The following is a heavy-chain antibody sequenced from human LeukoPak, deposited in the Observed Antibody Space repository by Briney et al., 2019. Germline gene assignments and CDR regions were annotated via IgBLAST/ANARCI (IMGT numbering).Heavy chain of an antibody. V-gene: IGHV3-30-3*01. CDR3: ARGDSFTMLRGLDY. D-gene: IGHD3-10*01. Sequence: GRSLRLSCTASGFTFGSYAMHWVRQAPGKGLEWVAVMPYDGYNEYYADSVQGRFTISRDKSKKKLYLQMNSLRAEDTGVYYCARGDSFTMLRGLDYWGQGTLVTVSS. CDR2: MPYDGYNE. J-gene: IGHJ4*02. CDR1: GFTFGSYA.